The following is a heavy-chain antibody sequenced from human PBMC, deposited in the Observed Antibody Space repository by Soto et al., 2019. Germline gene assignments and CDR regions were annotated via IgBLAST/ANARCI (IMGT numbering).Heavy chain of an antibody. V-gene: IGHV4-31*03. Sequence: SETLSLTCTVSGGSISSGGYYWSWIRQHPGKGLEWIGYIYYSGSTYYNPSLKSRVTISVDTSKNQFSLKLSSVTAADTAVYYCARSPYDSSGYKNGGIDYWGQGTLVTVSS. J-gene: IGHJ4*02. CDR1: GGSISSGGYY. CDR3: ARSPYDSSGYKNGGIDY. D-gene: IGHD3-22*01. CDR2: IYYSGST.